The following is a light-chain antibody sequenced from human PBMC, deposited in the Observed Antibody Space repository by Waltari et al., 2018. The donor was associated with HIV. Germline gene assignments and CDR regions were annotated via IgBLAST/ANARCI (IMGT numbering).Light chain of an antibody. CDR1: SGDVGGYNF. Sequence: SALTQPASVSGSPGQSITISRSGTSGDVGGYNFVSWYQKHPGKAPKLIIYNVSSRPSGVSIRFSGSRSANTASLTISGLQVEDEADYFCSSYTSSGPRYVLFGGGTRLTVL. CDR3: SSYTSSGPRYVL. CDR2: NVS. J-gene: IGLJ2*01. V-gene: IGLV2-14*03.